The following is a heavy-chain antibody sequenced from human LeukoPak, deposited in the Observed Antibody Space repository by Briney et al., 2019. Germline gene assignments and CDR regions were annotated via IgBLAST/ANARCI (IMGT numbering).Heavy chain of an antibody. CDR2: INPDSGVT. D-gene: IGHD2-8*01. Sequence: PGASVKVSCTASGYTFTYYYMHWVRQAPGQGLEWMGWINPDSGVTKYAQNFLGRVTMTRDTSISSAHMELSRLRSDDTAVYYCARDGEMYGRLSAFDIWGQGTMVSVSS. CDR1: GYTFTYYY. V-gene: IGHV1-2*02. CDR3: ARDGEMYGRLSAFDI. J-gene: IGHJ3*02.